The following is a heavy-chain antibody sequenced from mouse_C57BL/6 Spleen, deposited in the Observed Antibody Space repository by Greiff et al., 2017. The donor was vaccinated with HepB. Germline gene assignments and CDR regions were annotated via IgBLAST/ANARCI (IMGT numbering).Heavy chain of an antibody. CDR2: IHPNSGST. D-gene: IGHD1-1*01. V-gene: IGHV1-64*01. J-gene: IGHJ2*01. Sequence: QVQLQQSGAELVKPGASVKLSCKASGYTFTSYWMHWVKQRPGQGLEWIGMIHPNSGSTNYNEKFKSKATLTVDKSSSTAYMQLSSLTSEDSAVYYCAREKVTTVVFDYWGQGTTLTVSS. CDR3: AREKVTTVVFDY. CDR1: GYTFTSYW.